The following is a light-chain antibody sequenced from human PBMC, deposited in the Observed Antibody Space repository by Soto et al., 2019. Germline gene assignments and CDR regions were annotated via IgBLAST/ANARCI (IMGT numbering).Light chain of an antibody. CDR1: QSVSTN. V-gene: IGKV3-11*01. J-gene: IGKJ4*01. CDR3: QQRSKWPLT. Sequence: EIVLTQSPATLSLSPGERATLSCRASQSVSTNLAWYQQKPGQAPRLLIYDASNRATGIPARFSGSGSGTDFTLAISSLEPEDFAVYYCQQRSKWPLTFGGGTKVEIK. CDR2: DAS.